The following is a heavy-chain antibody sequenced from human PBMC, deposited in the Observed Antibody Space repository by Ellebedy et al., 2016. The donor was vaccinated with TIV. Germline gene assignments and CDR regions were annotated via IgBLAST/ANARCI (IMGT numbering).Heavy chain of an antibody. Sequence: GGSLRLSXTDSGFTVSSNHMSWVRQAPGKGLEWVSIIYTDGRTYYTDSMKGRFTVSRDNSKNTLYLQINSLRAEDTAVYYCATTKNYCFDSWGQGALVTVSS. V-gene: IGHV3-53*01. D-gene: IGHD1-7*01. CDR3: ATTKNYCFDS. J-gene: IGHJ4*02. CDR1: GFTVSSNH. CDR2: IYTDGRT.